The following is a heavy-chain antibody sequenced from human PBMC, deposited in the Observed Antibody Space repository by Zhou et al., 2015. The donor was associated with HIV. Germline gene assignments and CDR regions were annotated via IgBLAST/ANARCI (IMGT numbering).Heavy chain of an antibody. Sequence: QVQLVQSGAEVKKPGASVKVSCKASGYTFTGYYMHWVRQAPGQGLEWMGWINPNSGGTNYAQKFQGWVTMTRDTSISTAYMELSRLRSDDTAVYYCARSGLVRLTEGWFDPWGQGTLVTVSS. CDR2: INPNSGGT. J-gene: IGHJ5*02. CDR3: ARSGLVRLTEGWFDP. CDR1: GYTFTGYY. V-gene: IGHV1-2*04. D-gene: IGHD1-20*01.